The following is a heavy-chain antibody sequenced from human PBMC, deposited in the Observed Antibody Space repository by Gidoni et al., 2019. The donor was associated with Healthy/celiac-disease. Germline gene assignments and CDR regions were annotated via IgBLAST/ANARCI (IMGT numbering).Heavy chain of an antibody. J-gene: IGHJ4*02. D-gene: IGHD6-19*01. Sequence: QVQLVESGGGVVQPGRSLRLSCAASVFTFSSYGMHWVRQAPGKGLEWMAVIWYDGSNKYYADSVKGRFTISRDNSKNTLYLQMNSLRAEDTAVYYCARDGYSSGWYLDYWGQGTLVTVSS. V-gene: IGHV3-33*01. CDR3: ARDGYSSGWYLDY. CDR1: VFTFSSYG. CDR2: IWYDGSNK.